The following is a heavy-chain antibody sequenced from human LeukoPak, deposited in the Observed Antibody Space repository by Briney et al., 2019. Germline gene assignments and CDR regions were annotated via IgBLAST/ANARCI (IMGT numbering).Heavy chain of an antibody. V-gene: IGHV4-59*01. Sequence: PSETLSLTCTVSGGPISNYYWSWFRQPPGKGLEWIGHIHYSGSTNYNPSLKSRVTISVDTSKNHFSLKLSSVTAADTAVYHCARWRGPGYGLDSWGQGTLATVSS. D-gene: IGHD5-18*01. CDR2: IHYSGST. J-gene: IGHJ4*02. CDR1: GGPISNYY. CDR3: ARWRGPGYGLDS.